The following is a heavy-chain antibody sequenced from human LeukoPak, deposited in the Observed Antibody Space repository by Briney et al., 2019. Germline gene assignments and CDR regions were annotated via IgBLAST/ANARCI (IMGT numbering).Heavy chain of an antibody. D-gene: IGHD4-17*01. CDR1: GGSISSYY. CDR2: IYYSGST. V-gene: IGHV4-59*01. J-gene: IGHJ3*02. CDR3: ARGNGDYDDDAFDI. Sequence: SETLSLTCTVSGGSISSYYWSWIRQPPGKGXXXXGYIYYSGSTNYNPSLKSRVTISVDTSKNQFSLKLSSVTAADTAVYYCARGNGDYDDDAFDIWGQGTMVTVSS.